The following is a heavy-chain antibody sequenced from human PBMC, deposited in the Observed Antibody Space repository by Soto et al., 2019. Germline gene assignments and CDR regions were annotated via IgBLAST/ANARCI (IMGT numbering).Heavy chain of an antibody. V-gene: IGHV3-33*01. CDR2: IWYDGSNK. D-gene: IGHD6-19*01. Sequence: PGGSLRLSCAASGFTFSSYVMHWVRQAPGKGLEWVAVIWYDGSNKYYADSVKGRFTISRDNSKNTLYLQMNSLRAEDTAVYYCARDLSVAGTRWYFDYWGQGTLVTVSS. CDR3: ARDLSVAGTRWYFDY. CDR1: GFTFSSYV. J-gene: IGHJ4*02.